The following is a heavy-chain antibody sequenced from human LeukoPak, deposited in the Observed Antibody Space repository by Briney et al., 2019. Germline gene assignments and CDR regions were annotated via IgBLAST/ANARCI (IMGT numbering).Heavy chain of an antibody. CDR1: GFTFSSYS. V-gene: IGHV3-21*01. CDR2: ISSNGSYI. J-gene: IGHJ3*02. D-gene: IGHD1-7*01. CDR3: ARGRGWNYPTPAFDI. Sequence: GGSLRLSCAASGFTFSSYSMNWVRQAPGKGLECVSSISSNGSYIYYADSVKGRFTISGDNAKNSLYLQMNSLRTEDTAVYYCARGRGWNYPTPAFDIWGQGTMVTVSS.